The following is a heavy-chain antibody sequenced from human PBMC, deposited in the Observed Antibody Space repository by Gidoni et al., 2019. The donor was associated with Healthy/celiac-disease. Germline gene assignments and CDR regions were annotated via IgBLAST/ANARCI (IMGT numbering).Heavy chain of an antibody. CDR3: ARGGDSGSYLSYFDY. V-gene: IGHV4-31*03. D-gene: IGHD1-26*01. J-gene: IGHJ4*02. Sequence: QVQLQESGPGLVKPSQTLSLTCTVSCVSISSGGYYCSWIRQHPGKGLAWSGYIYYSGSTYYDPSLKSRVTISVDTSKNQFSLKLSSVTAADTAVYYCARGGDSGSYLSYFDYWGQGTLVTVSS. CDR1: CVSISSGGYY. CDR2: IYYSGST.